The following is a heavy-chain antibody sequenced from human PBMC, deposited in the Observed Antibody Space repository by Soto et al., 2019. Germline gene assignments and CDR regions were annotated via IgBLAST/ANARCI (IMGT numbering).Heavy chain of an antibody. J-gene: IGHJ6*02. CDR1: EFTFSSYD. CDR2: IGTAGDP. CDR3: ARDIRSKGSGRDVGMAV. Sequence: GGSLRLSCAASEFTFSSYDMHWVRQATGKGLEWVSAIGTAGDPYYPGSVKGRFTISRENAKNSLYLQMNSLRAGDTAVYYCARDIRSKGSGRDVGMAVWGQGTKVTVSS. V-gene: IGHV3-13*05. D-gene: IGHD3-10*01.